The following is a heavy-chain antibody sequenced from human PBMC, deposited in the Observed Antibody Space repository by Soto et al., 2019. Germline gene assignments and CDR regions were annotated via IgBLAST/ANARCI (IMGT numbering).Heavy chain of an antibody. CDR1: GFTFSSYA. V-gene: IGHV3-23*01. D-gene: IGHD3-10*01. J-gene: IGHJ4*02. CDR2: ISGSGGST. CDR3: ARWFTYGNFDYFDY. Sequence: GGSLRLSCAASGFTFSSYAMSWVRQAPGKGLEWVSAISGSGGSTNYADSVKGRFTISRDNAKNTLYLQMNGLRAEDTAIYYCARWFTYGNFDYFDYWGQGTQVTVSS.